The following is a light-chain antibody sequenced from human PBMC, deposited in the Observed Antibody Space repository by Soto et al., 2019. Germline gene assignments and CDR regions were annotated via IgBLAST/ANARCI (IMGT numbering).Light chain of an antibody. Sequence: QSVLTQPPSASGTPGQRVTISCSGSSSNIGNNFLYWYQQLPGTAPKLLIYSNNQRPSGVPDRFSGSKSGTTAYLTISGLQVEDEAEYFRFSFTTTSTHVFGTGTKVTVL. CDR1: SSNIGNNF. CDR2: SNN. V-gene: IGLV1-44*01. CDR3: FSFTTTSTHV. J-gene: IGLJ1*01.